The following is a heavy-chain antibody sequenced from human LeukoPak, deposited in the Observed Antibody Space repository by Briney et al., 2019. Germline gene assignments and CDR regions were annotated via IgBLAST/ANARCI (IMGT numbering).Heavy chain of an antibody. CDR1: GFTFSDYY. CDR3: ARDLDYYDSSGYQQYYFDY. D-gene: IGHD3-22*01. V-gene: IGHV3-11*01. CDR2: IGSSSGTL. J-gene: IGHJ4*02. Sequence: GGSLRLSCAASGFTFSDYYMHWIRRAPGKGLEWVSYIGSSSGTLYYADSVKGRFTISRDNAKNSLYLQMDSLRAEDTAVYFCARDLDYYDSSGYQQYYFDYWGQGTLVTVSS.